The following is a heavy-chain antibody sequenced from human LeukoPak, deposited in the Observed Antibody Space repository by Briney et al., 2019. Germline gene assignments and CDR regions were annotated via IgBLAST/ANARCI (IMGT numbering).Heavy chain of an antibody. CDR1: GASISSYY. CDR2: IYHSGGT. D-gene: IGHD3-10*01. J-gene: IGHJ4*02. Sequence: PSETLSLTCSVSGASISSYYYHWIRQAPGKGLEWIGYIYHSGGTNYNPSFRTPVTMSIDTSKNQVSLRMTSVTAADTAIYYCAKGRGSGTFHRGLFEFWGQGTPVTVSS. V-gene: IGHV4-59*01. CDR3: AKGRGSGTFHRGLFEF.